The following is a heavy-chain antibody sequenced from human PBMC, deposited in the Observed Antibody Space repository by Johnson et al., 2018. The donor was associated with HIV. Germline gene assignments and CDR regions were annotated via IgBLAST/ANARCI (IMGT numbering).Heavy chain of an antibody. V-gene: IGHV3-33*06. CDR1: GFTFSSYG. CDR2: IWYDGSNK. Sequence: QVQLVESGGGVVQPGRSLRLSCAASGFTFSSYGMHWVRQAPGKGLEWVAVIWYDGSNKYYADSVKGRFTLSRDNSKNTLYLQMNSLRAEDTAVYYCAKERYYDSSGPVAFDTRGKGTMVTVAS. CDR3: AKERYYDSSGPVAFDT. J-gene: IGHJ3*02. D-gene: IGHD3-22*01.